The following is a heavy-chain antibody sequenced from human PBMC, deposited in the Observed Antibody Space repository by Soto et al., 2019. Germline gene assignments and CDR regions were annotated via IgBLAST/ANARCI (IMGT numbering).Heavy chain of an antibody. CDR1: GFTFSSYA. D-gene: IGHD3-22*01. Sequence: PGGSLRLSCAASGFTFSSYAMSWVRQALGKGLEWVSAISGSGGSTYYADSVKGRFTISRDDSRNTLYLQMNSLRAEDTAVYYCARDSFTMIPKGAFDIWGQGTMVTVSS. CDR3: ARDSFTMIPKGAFDI. V-gene: IGHV3-23*01. J-gene: IGHJ3*02. CDR2: ISGSGGST.